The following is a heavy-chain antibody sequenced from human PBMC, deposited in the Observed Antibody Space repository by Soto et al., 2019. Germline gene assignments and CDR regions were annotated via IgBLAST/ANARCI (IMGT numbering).Heavy chain of an antibody. CDR2: ISHTGGT. V-gene: IGHV4-59*01. Sequence: SETLSLTCTVSGVSITTYYWSWIRQSPGKGLEWIGYISHTGGTDYNPSLNSRLTISIDTSKNHFSLRLSSLTAADTAIYYCARDTLRGYYGLDVWGQGAPVTVSS. J-gene: IGHJ6*02. CDR3: ARDTLRGYYGLDV. CDR1: GVSITTYY. D-gene: IGHD2-15*01.